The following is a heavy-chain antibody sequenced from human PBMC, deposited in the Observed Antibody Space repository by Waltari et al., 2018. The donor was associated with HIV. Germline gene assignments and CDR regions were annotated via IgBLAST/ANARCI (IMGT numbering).Heavy chain of an antibody. CDR2: IKQDGGKP. J-gene: IGHJ4*02. Sequence: EVQLVESGGGLVQPGESLRISCAASGFTFNSYWMTWDGRAPGRGLGGVTKIKQDGGKPDYVDSVKGRFTISRDDAKSSLYLQMNSLRAEDTAVYYCARGSHHYELLDDWGQGTLVTVSS. V-gene: IGHV3-7*04. CDR1: GFTFNSYW. CDR3: ARGSHHYELLDD. D-gene: IGHD3-3*01.